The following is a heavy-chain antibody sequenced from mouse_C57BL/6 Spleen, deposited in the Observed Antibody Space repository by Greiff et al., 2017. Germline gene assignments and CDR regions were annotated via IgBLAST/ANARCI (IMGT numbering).Heavy chain of an antibody. J-gene: IGHJ4*01. V-gene: IGHV1-69*01. Sequence: VKLQESGAELVMPGASVKLSCKASGYTFTSYWMHWVKQRPGQGLEWIGEIDPSDSYTNYNQKFKGKSTLTVDKSSSTAYMQLSSLTSEDSAVXYCARGPYSNYYYYAMDYWGQGTSVTVSS. CDR2: IDPSDSYT. CDR3: ARGPYSNYYYYAMDY. D-gene: IGHD2-5*01. CDR1: GYTFTSYW.